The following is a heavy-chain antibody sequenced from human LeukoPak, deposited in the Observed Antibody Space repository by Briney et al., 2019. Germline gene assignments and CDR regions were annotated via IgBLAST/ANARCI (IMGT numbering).Heavy chain of an antibody. CDR3: AISTAFYDVYDY. V-gene: IGHV1-8*01. D-gene: IGHD3-3*01. CDR1: GYTFTSYD. Sequence: GASVTVSCKASGYTFTSYDINWVRQATGQGLEWMGWMNPNSGNTGYAQKFQGRVTMTRNTSISTAYMELSSLRSEDTAVYYCAISTAFYDVYDYWGQGTLVTVSS. CDR2: MNPNSGNT. J-gene: IGHJ4*02.